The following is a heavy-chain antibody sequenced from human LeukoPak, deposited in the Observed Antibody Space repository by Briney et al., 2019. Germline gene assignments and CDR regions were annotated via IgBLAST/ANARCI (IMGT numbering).Heavy chain of an antibody. D-gene: IGHD3-22*01. CDR2: IYTSGST. CDR3: ARRYYDSSGYYYFDY. J-gene: IGHJ4*02. CDR1: GGSISSYY. Sequence: SETLSLTCTVSGGSISSYYWSWIREPQGQGLEWIGYIYTSGSTNYNPSLKSRVTISVDTSKNQFSLKLSSVTAADTAVYYCARRYYDSSGYYYFDYWGQGTLVTVSS. V-gene: IGHV4-4*09.